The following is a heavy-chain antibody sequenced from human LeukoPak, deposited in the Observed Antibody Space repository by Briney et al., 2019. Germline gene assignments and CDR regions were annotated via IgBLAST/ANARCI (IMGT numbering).Heavy chain of an antibody. CDR3: ATEEDSSSWYFDY. CDR2: IKQDGSEK. V-gene: IGHV3-7*01. J-gene: IGHJ4*02. CDR1: GFTFSSYW. Sequence: GGSLRLSCAASGFTFSSYWMSRVRQAPGKGLEWVANIKQDGSEKYYVDSVKGRFTISRDNAKNSLYLQMNSLRAEDTAVYYCATEEDSSSWYFDYWGQGTLVTVSS. D-gene: IGHD6-13*01.